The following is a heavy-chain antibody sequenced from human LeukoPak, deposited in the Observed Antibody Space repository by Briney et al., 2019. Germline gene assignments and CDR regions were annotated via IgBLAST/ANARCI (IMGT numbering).Heavy chain of an antibody. D-gene: IGHD3-10*02. Sequence: GGSLRLSCAASGYAFSSYEMNWVRQAPGKGLEWVSYISSSGSTIYYADSVRGRFTISRDNTKNSLYLQMNSLRAEDTAVYYCAELGITMIGDVWGKGTTVTISS. CDR2: ISSSGSTI. CDR3: AELGITMIGDV. V-gene: IGHV3-48*03. J-gene: IGHJ6*04. CDR1: GYAFSSYE.